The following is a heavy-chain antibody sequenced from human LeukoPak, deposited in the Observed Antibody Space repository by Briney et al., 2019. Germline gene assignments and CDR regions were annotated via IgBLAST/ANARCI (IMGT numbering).Heavy chain of an antibody. CDR1: GYTXTSYY. V-gene: IGHV1-46*01. Sequence: ASVKVSCKASGYTXTSYYIHWVRQAPGQGLEWMGITNPSAGSTSYAQKFQGRVTMTRDTSTNTVYMELSSLRSEDTAVYYCARGDYYDSSGYSHTDYWGQGTLVTVSS. CDR3: ARGDYYDSSGYSHTDY. CDR2: TNPSAGST. D-gene: IGHD3-22*01. J-gene: IGHJ4*02.